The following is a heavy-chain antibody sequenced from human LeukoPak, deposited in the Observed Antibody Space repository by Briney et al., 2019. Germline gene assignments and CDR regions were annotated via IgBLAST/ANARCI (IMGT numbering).Heavy chain of an antibody. CDR1: GFTFSNAW. J-gene: IGHJ5*02. CDR3: TTWRYCSGGSCYSGWLDP. Sequence: PGGSLRHSCAASGFTFSNAWMSWVRQAPGKGLEWVGRIKSKTDGGTTDYAAPVKGRFTISRDDSKNTLYLQMNSLKTEDTAVYYCTTWRYCSGGSCYSGWLDPWGQGTLVTVSS. V-gene: IGHV3-15*01. D-gene: IGHD2-15*01. CDR2: IKSKTDGGTT.